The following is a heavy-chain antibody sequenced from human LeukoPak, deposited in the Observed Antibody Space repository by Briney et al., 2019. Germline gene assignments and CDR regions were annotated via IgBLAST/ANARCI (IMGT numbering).Heavy chain of an antibody. Sequence: SETLPLTCTVSGGSVSSGSYYWSWIRQPPGKGLEWIGYIYYSGSTNYNPSLKSRVTISVDTSKNQFSLKLSSVTAADTAVYYCARSGIAAAGPPVDYWGQGTLVTVSS. J-gene: IGHJ4*02. CDR3: ARSGIAAAGPPVDY. CDR1: GGSVSSGSYY. V-gene: IGHV4-61*01. D-gene: IGHD6-13*01. CDR2: IYYSGST.